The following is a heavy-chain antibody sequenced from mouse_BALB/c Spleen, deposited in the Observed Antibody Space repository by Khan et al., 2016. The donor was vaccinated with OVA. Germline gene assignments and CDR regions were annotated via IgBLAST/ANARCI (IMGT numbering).Heavy chain of an antibody. CDR1: GYSITSDYA. Sequence: EVKLEVSGPGLVKPSQSLSLTCTVTGYSITSDYAWNWIRQFPGNKLEWMGYISYSGNTKYNPSLKSRISITRDTSKNQFFLQLNFVTIEDTATYYCARIQGGDFDYWGQDTTLTVSS. CDR3: ARIQGGDFDY. J-gene: IGHJ2*01. V-gene: IGHV3-2*02. CDR2: ISYSGNT. D-gene: IGHD3-2*02.